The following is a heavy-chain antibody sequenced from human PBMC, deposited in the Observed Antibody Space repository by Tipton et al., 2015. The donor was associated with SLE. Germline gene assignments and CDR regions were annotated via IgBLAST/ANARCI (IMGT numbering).Heavy chain of an antibody. Sequence: TLSLTCTVSGGSISSYYWSWIRQPPGKGLEWIGYIYYSGSTNYNPSLKSRVTISVDTSKNQFSLKLSSVTAADTAVYYCVKILSGSYPTSYGMDFWGQGTTVTVSS. D-gene: IGHD1-26*01. J-gene: IGHJ6*02. CDR1: GGSISSYY. CDR3: VKILSGSYPTSYGMDF. CDR2: IYYSGST. V-gene: IGHV4-59*08.